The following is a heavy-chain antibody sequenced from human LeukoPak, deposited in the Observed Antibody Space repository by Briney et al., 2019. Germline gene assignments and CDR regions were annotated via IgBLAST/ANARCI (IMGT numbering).Heavy chain of an antibody. D-gene: IGHD5-12*01. CDR3: ASHHFQRGYSGYRDYGDYGYYFDY. V-gene: IGHV4-59*01. Sequence: PSETLSLTCTVSGGSISSYYWSWIRQPPGKGLEWIGYIYYSGSTNYNPSLKSRVTISVDTSKNQFSLKLSSVTAADTAVYYCASHHFQRGYSGYRDYGDYGYYFDYWDQGTLVTVSS. J-gene: IGHJ4*02. CDR2: IYYSGST. CDR1: GGSISSYY.